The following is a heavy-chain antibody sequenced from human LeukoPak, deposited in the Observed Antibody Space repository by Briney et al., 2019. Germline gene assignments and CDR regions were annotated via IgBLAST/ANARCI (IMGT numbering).Heavy chain of an antibody. D-gene: IGHD7-27*01. CDR3: ARDTGVLHAFDI. Sequence: SETLSLTCTVSGGSISSGSYYWSWIRQPPGKGLEWIGYIYYSGSTNYNPSLKSRVTISVDTSKNQFSLKLSSVTAADTAVYYCARDTGVLHAFDIWGQGTMVTVSS. J-gene: IGHJ3*02. CDR2: IYYSGST. CDR1: GGSISSGSYY. V-gene: IGHV4-61*01.